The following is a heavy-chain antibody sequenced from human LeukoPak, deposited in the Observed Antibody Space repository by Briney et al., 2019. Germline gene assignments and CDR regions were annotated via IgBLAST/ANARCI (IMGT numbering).Heavy chain of an antibody. Sequence: SETLSLTCTVSGGSISSHYWSWIRQPPGKGLEWIGSIYHSGSTYYNPSLKSRVTISVDTSKNQFSLKLSSVTAADTAVYYCARGLGRDGYNGGKGNFDYWGQGTLVTVSS. CDR1: GGSISSHY. V-gene: IGHV4-38-2*02. J-gene: IGHJ4*02. CDR3: ARGLGRDGYNGGKGNFDY. CDR2: IYHSGST. D-gene: IGHD5-24*01.